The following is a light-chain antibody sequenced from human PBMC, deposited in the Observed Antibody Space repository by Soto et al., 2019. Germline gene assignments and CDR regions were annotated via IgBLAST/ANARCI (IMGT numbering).Light chain of an antibody. CDR2: RNN. Sequence: QSVLTQPPSASGTPGQRVTISCSGSSSNIGSNYVYWYQQLPGTAPKLLIYRNNQRPSGVPDRFSGSKSGTSASLAISGLRSEDEPDYSCAAWDDSLSGPRVVFGGGTKLTVL. V-gene: IGLV1-47*01. CDR3: AAWDDSLSGPRVV. CDR1: SSNIGSNY. J-gene: IGLJ2*01.